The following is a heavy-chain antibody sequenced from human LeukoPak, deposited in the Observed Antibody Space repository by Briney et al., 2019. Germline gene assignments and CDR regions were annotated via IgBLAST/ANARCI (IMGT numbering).Heavy chain of an antibody. Sequence: ASVKVSCKASGYTFTGYYMHWVRQAPGQGLEWMGWINPNSGGTNYAQKFQGRVTMTRDTSISTAYMELSRLRSDDTAVYYCARDPSGYSSSWSPIDYWGQGTLVTVSS. D-gene: IGHD6-13*01. CDR2: INPNSGGT. CDR3: ARDPSGYSSSWSPIDY. V-gene: IGHV1-2*02. CDR1: GYTFTGYY. J-gene: IGHJ4*02.